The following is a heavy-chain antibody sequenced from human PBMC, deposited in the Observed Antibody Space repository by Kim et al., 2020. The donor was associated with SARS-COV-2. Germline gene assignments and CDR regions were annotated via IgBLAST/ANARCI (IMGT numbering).Heavy chain of an antibody. D-gene: IGHD3-22*01. CDR3: AKDHHDSSGYYYARLRKRSAVHPIQH. V-gene: IGHV3-43*02. Sequence: GGSLRLSCAASGFTFDDYAMHWVRQAPGKGLEWVSLISGDGGSTYYADSVKGRFTISRDNSKNSLYLQMNSLRTEDTALYYCAKDHHDSSGYYYARLRKRSAVHPIQHWGQGTLVTVSS. J-gene: IGHJ1*01. CDR2: ISGDGGST. CDR1: GFTFDDYA.